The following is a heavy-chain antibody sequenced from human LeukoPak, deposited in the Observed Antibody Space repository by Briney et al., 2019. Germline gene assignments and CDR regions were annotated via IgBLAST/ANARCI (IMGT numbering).Heavy chain of an antibody. CDR2: IIPIFGTA. CDR3: ARGVATINYFDY. D-gene: IGHD5-24*01. V-gene: IGHV1-69*05. CDR1: GGTFSSYT. J-gene: IGHJ4*02. Sequence: ASVKVSCKASGGTFSSYTISWVRQAPGQGLEWMGRIIPIFGTANYAQKFQGRVTITTDESTSTAYMELSSLRSEDTAVYYCARGVATINYFDYWGQGTLVTVSS.